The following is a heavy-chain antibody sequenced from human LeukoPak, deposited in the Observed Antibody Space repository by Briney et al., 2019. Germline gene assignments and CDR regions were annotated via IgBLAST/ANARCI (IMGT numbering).Heavy chain of an antibody. CDR2: MNPNSGNT. D-gene: IGHD1-26*01. J-gene: IGHJ4*02. CDR1: GYTFTSYD. Sequence: ASVKVFCTASGYTFTSYDINWVRQATGQGLEWMGWMNPNSGNTGYAQKFQGRVTITRNTSISTAYMELSSLRSEDTAVYYCARYSGSYYYFDYWGQGTLVTVSS. V-gene: IGHV1-8*03. CDR3: ARYSGSYYYFDY.